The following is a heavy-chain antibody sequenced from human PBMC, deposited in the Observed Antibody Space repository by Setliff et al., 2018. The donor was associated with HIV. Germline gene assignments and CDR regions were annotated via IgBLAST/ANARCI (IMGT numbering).Heavy chain of an antibody. V-gene: IGHV3-23*01. D-gene: IGHD2-21*02. J-gene: IGHJ6*03. CDR2: IGAVGAPT. Sequence: LRLSCAASGFTFSTYAMGWVRQAAGKGLEWVSTIGAVGAPTFYAESVKGRFTVSKDNSKDTLYLQMTSLRDEDTAIYYCAKSGCGGDCYTNYYYYYYMDVWGKGTTVTVPS. CDR3: AKSGCGGDCYTNYYYYYYMDV. CDR1: GFTFSTYA.